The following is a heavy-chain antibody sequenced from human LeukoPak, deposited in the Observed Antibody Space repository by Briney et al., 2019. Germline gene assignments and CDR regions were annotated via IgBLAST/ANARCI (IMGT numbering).Heavy chain of an antibody. J-gene: IGHJ4*02. CDR1: GYTFTSYY. Sequence: ASVKVSCKASGYTFTSYYMHWVRQAPGQGREWMGIINPSGGSTNYAKKLQGRVTMTRDRSASTVYMEMSRVRSEDTAVYYCARGRLHPYFDYWGQGTLVTVSS. CDR3: ARGRLHPYFDY. V-gene: IGHV1-46*04. D-gene: IGHD2-15*01. CDR2: INPSGGST.